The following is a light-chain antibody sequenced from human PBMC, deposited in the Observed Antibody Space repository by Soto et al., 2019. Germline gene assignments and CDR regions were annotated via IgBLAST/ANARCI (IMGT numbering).Light chain of an antibody. CDR1: QSVSSNY. V-gene: IGKV3-20*01. Sequence: EIVLTQSPGTLSLSPGERATLSCRASQSVSSNYLAWYQQKFGQAPRLLIYGASSRATGIPDRFSGSGSGTDFTLASSRLEPEDFAVYYCHQYGSSPWTFGQGTKVEIK. CDR3: HQYGSSPWT. J-gene: IGKJ1*01. CDR2: GAS.